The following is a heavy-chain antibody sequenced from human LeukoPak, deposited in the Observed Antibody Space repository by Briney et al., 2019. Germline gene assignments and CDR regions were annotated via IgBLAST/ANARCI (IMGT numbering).Heavy chain of an antibody. CDR1: GYTFTSYF. V-gene: IGHV1-46*01. D-gene: IGHD2-15*01. Sequence: VSVKVSCKASGYTFTSYFMHWVRQAPGQGLEWMGIINPSGGSTSYAQKFQGRVTMTRDTSTSTVYMELSSLRSEDTAVYYCAGEDCSGGSCYGYWGQGTLVTVSS. CDR2: INPSGGST. J-gene: IGHJ4*02. CDR3: AGEDCSGGSCYGY.